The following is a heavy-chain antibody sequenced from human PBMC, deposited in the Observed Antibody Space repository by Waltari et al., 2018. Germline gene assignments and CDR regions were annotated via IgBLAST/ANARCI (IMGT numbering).Heavy chain of an antibody. Sequence: EVQLVESGGGLVQPGESLRLSCAASGFTFNTYWMTWVRQAPGKAPEWVANIKQEGGEKDYVNSAKGRFTISRDNAKNALYLQMNSLRVEDTAVYYCACRRSNARYYGVFDYWGQGALVTVSS. CDR2: IKQEGGEK. J-gene: IGHJ4*02. V-gene: IGHV3-7*01. CDR3: ACRRSNARYYGVFDY. D-gene: IGHD3-22*01. CDR1: GFTFNTYW.